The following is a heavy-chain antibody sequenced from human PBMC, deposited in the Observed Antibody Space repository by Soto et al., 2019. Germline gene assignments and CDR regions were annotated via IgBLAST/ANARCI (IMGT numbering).Heavy chain of an antibody. CDR1: GFTFSNYG. Sequence: QVQLVESGGGVVQPGRSLRLSCAGSGFTFSNYGMHWVRQAPGKGLEWVATMSYDGSNKYYADSVKGRFTISRDNSKNTLYVRMNSLRAEDTAVYYCAKEGPITMELDFWGQGTLVTVSS. J-gene: IGHJ4*02. CDR2: MSYDGSNK. V-gene: IGHV3-30*18. CDR3: AKEGPITMELDF. D-gene: IGHD3-10*01.